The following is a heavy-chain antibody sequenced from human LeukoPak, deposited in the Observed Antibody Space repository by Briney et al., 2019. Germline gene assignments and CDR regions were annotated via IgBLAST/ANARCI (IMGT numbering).Heavy chain of an antibody. Sequence: ASVKVSCKASGYTFTSYGVSWVRQAPGQGLEWMGWISGYNGNTNYAQKLQGRVTMTTDTSTSTAYMELRSLRSDDTAVYYCARDTHRTSDAFDIWGQGTMVTVSS. CDR1: GYTFTSYG. V-gene: IGHV1-18*01. CDR2: ISGYNGNT. CDR3: ARDTHRTSDAFDI. J-gene: IGHJ3*02.